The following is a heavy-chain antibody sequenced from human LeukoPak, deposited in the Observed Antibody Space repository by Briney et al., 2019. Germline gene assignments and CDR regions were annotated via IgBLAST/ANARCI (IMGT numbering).Heavy chain of an antibody. CDR2: ISSNSDYI. V-gene: IGHV3-21*04. J-gene: IGHJ4*02. D-gene: IGHD4-17*01. CDR3: ARGDTTVTRHFDY. CDR1: GFTISGYW. Sequence: GGSRRLSCAASGFTISGYWMSWVRQSPGKGLEWVSCISSNSDYIFYADSLKGRVTISRDNAKNSLYLQMNSLRAEDTAIYYCARGDTTVTRHFDYWGQGTLVTVSS.